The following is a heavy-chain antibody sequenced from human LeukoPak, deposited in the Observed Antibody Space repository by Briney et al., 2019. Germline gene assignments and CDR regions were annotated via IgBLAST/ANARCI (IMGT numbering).Heavy chain of an antibody. J-gene: IGHJ4*02. V-gene: IGHV1-18*01. CDR2: ISLYNGNT. CDR1: GYTFNNYG. Sequence: ASVKVSCKASGYTFNNYGISWVRQAPGQGLEWMGWISLYNGNTKYAQKLQGRVTMTTDTSTSTAYMELRSLRSDDTAVYYCAREGELLWFGESPGHYFDNWGQGTLVTVSS. CDR3: AREGELLWFGESPGHYFDN. D-gene: IGHD3-10*01.